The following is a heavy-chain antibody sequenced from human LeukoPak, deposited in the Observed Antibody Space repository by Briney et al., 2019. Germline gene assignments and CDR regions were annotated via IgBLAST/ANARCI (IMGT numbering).Heavy chain of an antibody. J-gene: IGHJ4*02. Sequence: GAPVKVSCKASGYTFTSYRISWVRQAPGQGLEWMGWISAYNGNTNYAQKFQDRVTMTTDASTNTAYMELRSLRSDDTAVYYCAASGWSKPYYFDYWGQGTLVTVSS. D-gene: IGHD6-13*01. CDR3: AASGWSKPYYFDY. V-gene: IGHV1-18*01. CDR1: GYTFTSYR. CDR2: ISAYNGNT.